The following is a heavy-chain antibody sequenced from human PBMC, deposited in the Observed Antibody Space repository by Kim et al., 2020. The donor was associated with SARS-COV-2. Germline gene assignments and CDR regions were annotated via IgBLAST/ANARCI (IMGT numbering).Heavy chain of an antibody. V-gene: IGHV1-69*13. CDR3: ARADGFGELFIGY. D-gene: IGHD3-10*01. Sequence: SVKVSCKASGGTFSSYAISWVRQAPGQGLEWMGGIIRIFGTANYAQKFQGRVTITADESTSTAYMELSSLGSEDTAVYYCARADGFGELFIGYWGQGTLVTVSS. CDR2: IIRIFGTA. CDR1: GGTFSSYA. J-gene: IGHJ4*02.